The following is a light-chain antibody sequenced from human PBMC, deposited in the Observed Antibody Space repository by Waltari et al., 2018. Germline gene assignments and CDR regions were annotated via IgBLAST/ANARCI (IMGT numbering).Light chain of an antibody. J-gene: IGKJ1*01. CDR2: WAS. Sequence: DIVLTQSPDSLAVSLGERATINCKSSQSLFYSYVKKRYLSWYQQKPGQPPKLLIYWASTRESGVPDRFSGSGSGTDFTLTISSLQAEDVAVYYCQQYFTTPWTFGQGTKVEIK. CDR1: QSLFYSYVKKRY. V-gene: IGKV4-1*01. CDR3: QQYFTTPWT.